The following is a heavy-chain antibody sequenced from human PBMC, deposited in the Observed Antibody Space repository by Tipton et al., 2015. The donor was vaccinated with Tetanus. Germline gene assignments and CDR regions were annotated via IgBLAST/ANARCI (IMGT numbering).Heavy chain of an antibody. CDR2: ISYDGSNK. CDR1: GFTFSSYA. J-gene: IGHJ4*02. CDR3: ARDEGGGSPSHYSYFDY. Sequence: SLRLSCAASGFTFSSYAMHWVRQAPGKGLEWVAVISYDGSNKYYADSVKGRFTISRDNSKNTLYLQMNSLRAEDTAVYYCARDEGGGSPSHYSYFDYWGQGTLVTVSS. D-gene: IGHD2-15*01. V-gene: IGHV3-30-3*01.